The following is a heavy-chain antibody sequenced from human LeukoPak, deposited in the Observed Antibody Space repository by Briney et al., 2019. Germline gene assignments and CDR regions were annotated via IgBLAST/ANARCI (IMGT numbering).Heavy chain of an antibody. D-gene: IGHD2-2*01. J-gene: IGHJ6*03. CDR3: ARSFCSSTSCYGASYYYYYMDV. CDR2: IIPIFGTA. CDR1: GGTFSSYA. V-gene: IGHV1-69*06. Sequence: GASVKVSCKASGGTFSSYAISWVQQAPGQGLEWMGRIIPIFGTANYAQKFQGRVTITADKSTSTAYMELSSLRSEDTAVYYCARSFCSSTSCYGASYYYYYMDVWGKGTTVTVSS.